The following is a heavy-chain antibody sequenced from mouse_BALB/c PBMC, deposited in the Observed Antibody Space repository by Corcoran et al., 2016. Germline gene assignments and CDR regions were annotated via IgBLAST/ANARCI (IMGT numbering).Heavy chain of an antibody. Sequence: EIQLQQTGPELVKPGASVKISCKASGYSFTDYIMLWVKQSHGKSLEWIGNINPYYGSTSYNLKFKGKATLTVDKSSSTAYMQLNSLTSEDSAVYYCARYYYGYGYAMDYWGQGTSVTVSS. CDR2: INPYYGST. CDR1: GYSFTDYI. D-gene: IGHD1-2*01. CDR3: ARYYYGYGYAMDY. V-gene: IGHV1-39*01. J-gene: IGHJ4*01.